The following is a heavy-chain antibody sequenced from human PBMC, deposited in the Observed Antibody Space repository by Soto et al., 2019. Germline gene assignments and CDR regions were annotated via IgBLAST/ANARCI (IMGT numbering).Heavy chain of an antibody. J-gene: IGHJ6*02. CDR1: GGTFSSYA. CDR3: AGPKMGATKRHYYYGMDV. V-gene: IGHV1-69*06. D-gene: IGHD1-26*01. Sequence: QVQLVQSGAEVKKPGSSVKVSCKASGGTFSSYAISWVRQAPGQGLEWMGGIIPIFGTANYAQKFQGRVTITADKSTSTAYMELSSLRSEDTAVYYCAGPKMGATKRHYYYGMDVWGQGTTVTVSS. CDR2: IIPIFGTA.